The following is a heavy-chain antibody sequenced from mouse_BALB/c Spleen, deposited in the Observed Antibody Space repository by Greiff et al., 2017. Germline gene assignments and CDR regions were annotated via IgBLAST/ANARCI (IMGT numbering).Heavy chain of an antibody. CDR3: ARGMIIPYYAMDY. D-gene: IGHD2-4*01. CDR2: ISYSGST. CDR1: GYSITSDYA. Sequence: EVMLVESGPGLVKPSQSLSLTCTVTGYSITSDYAWNWIRQFPGNKLEWMGYISYSGSTSYNPSLKSRISITRDTSKNQFFLQLNSVTTEDTATYYCARGMIIPYYAMDYWGQGTSVTVSS. V-gene: IGHV3-2*02. J-gene: IGHJ4*01.